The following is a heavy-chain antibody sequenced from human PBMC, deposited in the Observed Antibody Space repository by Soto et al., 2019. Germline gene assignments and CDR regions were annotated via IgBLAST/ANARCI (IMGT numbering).Heavy chain of an antibody. CDR3: AKSDPSGSFNDY. CDR2: ISGSGGST. Sequence: TVGSLRLSYAASGFTFSSYAMGGVRRAPGKGLEWVSTISGSGGSTYYADSVKGRFTISRDSSKNTLYLQMNSLRAEDTAVYYCAKSDPSGSFNDYWGQGTLVTVSS. J-gene: IGHJ4*02. V-gene: IGHV3-23*01. D-gene: IGHD6-25*01. CDR1: GFTFSSYA.